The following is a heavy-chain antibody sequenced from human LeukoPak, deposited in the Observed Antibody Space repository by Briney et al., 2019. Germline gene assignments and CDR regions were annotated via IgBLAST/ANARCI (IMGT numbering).Heavy chain of an antibody. Sequence: PGGSLRLSCAASGFTFSSYWMSWVRQAPGKGLEWVANIKQDGSEKYYVDSVKGRFTISRDNAKNSLYLQMNSLRAEDTAVYYCARLLWFGDSKKEFGYWGQGTLVTVSS. J-gene: IGHJ4*02. CDR3: ARLLWFGDSKKEFGY. CDR1: GFTFSSYW. CDR2: IKQDGSEK. V-gene: IGHV3-7*01. D-gene: IGHD3-10*01.